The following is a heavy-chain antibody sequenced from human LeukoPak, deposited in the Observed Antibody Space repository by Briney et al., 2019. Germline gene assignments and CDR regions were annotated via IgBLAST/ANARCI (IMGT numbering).Heavy chain of an antibody. J-gene: IGHJ4*02. CDR1: GFTFSSYA. CDR3: AKGNADYGDYEFPYYFDY. CDR2: ISGSGGST. Sequence: GGSLRLSCAASGFTFSSYAMSWVRQAPGKGLEWVSAISGSGGSTYCADSVKGRFTISRDNSKNTLYLQVNSLRAEDTAVYYCAKGNADYGDYEFPYYFDYWGQGTLVTVSS. V-gene: IGHV3-23*01. D-gene: IGHD4-17*01.